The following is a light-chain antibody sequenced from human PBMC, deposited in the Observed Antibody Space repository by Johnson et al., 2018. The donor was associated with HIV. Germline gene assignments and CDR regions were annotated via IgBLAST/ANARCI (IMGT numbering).Light chain of an antibody. CDR1: SSNIGSNT. Sequence: QPVLTQPPSASGTPGQRVTISCSGSSSNIGSNTVNWYQQLPGTAPKLLIYRNNQRPSGVPDRFSGSKSGTSASLAISGLQAEDEADYYCGTWDSSLSAGVFGTGTTVIVL. V-gene: IGLV1-44*01. J-gene: IGLJ1*01. CDR2: RNN. CDR3: GTWDSSLSAGV.